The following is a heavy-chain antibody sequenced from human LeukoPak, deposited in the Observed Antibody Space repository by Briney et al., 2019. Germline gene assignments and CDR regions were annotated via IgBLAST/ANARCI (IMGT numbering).Heavy chain of an antibody. CDR2: ISAYNGNT. Sequence: ASVKVSCKASGYTFTSYGISWVQQAPGQGLEWMGWISAYNGNTNYAQKLQGRVTMTTDTSTSTAYMELRSLRSDDTAVYYCARRPGSGSYLGTYDYWGQGTLVTVSS. CDR3: ARRPGSGSYLGTYDY. D-gene: IGHD1-26*01. CDR1: GYTFTSYG. J-gene: IGHJ4*02. V-gene: IGHV1-18*01.